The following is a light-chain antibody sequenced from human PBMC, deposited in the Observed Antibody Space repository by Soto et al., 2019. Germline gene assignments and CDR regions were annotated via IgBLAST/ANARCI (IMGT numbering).Light chain of an antibody. V-gene: IGKV3-11*01. CDR1: QSVNSY. J-gene: IGKJ5*01. CDR3: QQRSNWPFIT. CDR2: VAS. Sequence: EIVLTQSPATLSLSPGERATLSCRASQSVNSYLAWYQQKPGQAPRLLIYVASNRATGIPARFSGSGSGTDFTLTISSLEPEDFAVYYCQQRSNWPFITFGQGTRLEIK.